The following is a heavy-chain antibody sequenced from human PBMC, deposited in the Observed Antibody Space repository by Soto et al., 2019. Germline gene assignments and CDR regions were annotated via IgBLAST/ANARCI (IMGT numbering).Heavy chain of an antibody. CDR1: GFSLSTSGMR. Sequence: SGPTLANPTQTLTLTCSFSGFSLSTSGMRVSWIRQPPGKALEWLARIDWDDDKFYSTSLKTRLTIPKDTSKNQVVLTMTNMDPVDTATYYCARFPPRDPYYYDSSGYGMDVWGQGTTVTVSS. V-gene: IGHV2-70*04. D-gene: IGHD3-22*01. CDR3: ARFPPRDPYYYDSSGYGMDV. CDR2: IDWDDDK. J-gene: IGHJ6*02.